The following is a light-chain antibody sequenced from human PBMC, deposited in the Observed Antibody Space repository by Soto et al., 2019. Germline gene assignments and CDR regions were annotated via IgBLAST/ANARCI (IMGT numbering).Light chain of an antibody. CDR3: LQDHSLPQA. Sequence: IQMTQSPSSLSASIGDGVTVTYRASHDFRKDLGWYQQKPAKAPMRLIYAASILQSGVPSRFSGSGSETEFTLIISSLQPEDSGTYCFLQDHSLPQAFGQGAKVDIK. CDR1: HDFRKD. J-gene: IGKJ1*01. CDR2: AAS. V-gene: IGKV1-17*01.